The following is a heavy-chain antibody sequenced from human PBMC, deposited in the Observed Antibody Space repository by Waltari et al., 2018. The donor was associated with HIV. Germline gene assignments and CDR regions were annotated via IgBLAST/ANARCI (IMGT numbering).Heavy chain of an antibody. V-gene: IGHV3-23*01. CDR1: GFTFSSYA. Sequence: EVQLLESGGGLVQPGGSLRLSCAASGFTFSSYAMSWVRQAPGKGLEWVSASRGSGGSTYYADSVKCRFTISRDNSKNTLYLQMNSLRAEDTAVYYCAKEVTTFPNGMDVWGQGTTVTVSS. CDR3: AKEVTTFPNGMDV. J-gene: IGHJ6*02. D-gene: IGHD4-17*01. CDR2: SRGSGGST.